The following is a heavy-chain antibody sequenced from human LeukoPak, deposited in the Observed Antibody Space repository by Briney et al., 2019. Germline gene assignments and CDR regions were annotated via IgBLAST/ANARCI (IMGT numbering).Heavy chain of an antibody. D-gene: IGHD3-22*01. CDR2: IYRGGNA. V-gene: IGHV3-53*01. J-gene: IGHJ4*02. CDR1: GGSISSRSYY. Sequence: ETLSLTCTVSGGSISSRSYYWGWIRQPPGKGLEWVSVIYRGGNAYYADSVKGRFTISTDNSKNTLYLQMNSLRAEDTAVYYCARAARPTSDTSGSYWYYFDCWGQGILVTVSS. CDR3: ARAARPTSDTSGSYWYYFDC.